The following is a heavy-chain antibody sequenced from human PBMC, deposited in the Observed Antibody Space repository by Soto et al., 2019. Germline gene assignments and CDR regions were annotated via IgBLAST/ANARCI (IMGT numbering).Heavy chain of an antibody. CDR2: IYYSGST. CDR3: ARGGDSSGYYLRHP. D-gene: IGHD3-22*01. CDR1: GGSISSYY. Sequence: SETLSLTCTVSGGSISSYYWSWIRQPPGKGLEWIGYIYYSGSTNYNPSLKSRVTISVDTSKNQFSLKLSSVTAADTAVYYCARGGDSSGYYLRHPWGQGTLVTVSS. J-gene: IGHJ5*02. V-gene: IGHV4-59*01.